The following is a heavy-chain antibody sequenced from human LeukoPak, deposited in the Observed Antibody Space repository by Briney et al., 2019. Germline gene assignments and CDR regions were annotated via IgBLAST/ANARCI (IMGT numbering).Heavy chain of an antibody. V-gene: IGHV3-21*01. CDR1: GFTFSSYS. J-gene: IGHJ4*02. Sequence: GRSLRLSCAASGFTFSSYSMNWVRQAPGKGLEWVSSITSSSSYIYYADSVKGRFTISRDNAKNSLYLQMNSLRAEDTAVYYCARHVVAVGFDYWGQGTLVTVSS. CDR3: ARHVVAVGFDY. D-gene: IGHD3-22*01. CDR2: ITSSSSYI.